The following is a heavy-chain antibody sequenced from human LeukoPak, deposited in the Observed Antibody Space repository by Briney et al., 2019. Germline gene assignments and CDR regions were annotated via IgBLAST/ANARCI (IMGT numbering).Heavy chain of an antibody. CDR3: ARGRSESRGWGWFDP. D-gene: IGHD3-10*01. Sequence: PSETLSLTCAVYGGSFSGYYWSWLRQPPGKGLEWIGEINHSGSTNYNPSLKSRVTMSVARSKNQFSLTLTSLTAADTAVYYCARGRSESRGWGWFDPWGQGTLVTVSS. CDR1: GGSFSGYY. CDR2: INHSGST. J-gene: IGHJ5*02. V-gene: IGHV4-34*01.